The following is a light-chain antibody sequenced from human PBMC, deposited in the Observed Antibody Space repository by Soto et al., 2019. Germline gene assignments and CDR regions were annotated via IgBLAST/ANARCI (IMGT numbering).Light chain of an antibody. CDR3: QQRSNWIT. J-gene: IGKJ5*01. CDR1: QSVSSY. V-gene: IGKV3-11*01. Sequence: EIVLTQSPATLSLSPGERATLSCRASQSVSSYLAWYQQKPGQAPRLLIYDASNRATGIPARFSGSASGTDFTLTISGLEPEDFAVYYCQQRSNWITFGQGTRLEIK. CDR2: DAS.